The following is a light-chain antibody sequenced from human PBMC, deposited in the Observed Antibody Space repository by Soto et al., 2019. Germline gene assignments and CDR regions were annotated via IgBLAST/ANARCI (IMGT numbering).Light chain of an antibody. V-gene: IGKV1-9*01. CDR2: AAF. CDR1: QDITNH. Sequence: DIQLTQSPSFVSASVGDRITITCRTSQDITNHLAWYQQKPGKAPNLLIYAAFTLHRGVPSRFSGSGSGADFTLTISSLQPEDLATYYCQQLNSYPLTFGGGTTVEI. J-gene: IGKJ4*01. CDR3: QQLNSYPLT.